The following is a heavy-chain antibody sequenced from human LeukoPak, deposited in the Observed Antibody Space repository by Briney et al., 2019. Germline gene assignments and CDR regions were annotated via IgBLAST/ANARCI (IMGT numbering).Heavy chain of an antibody. V-gene: IGHV3-21*04. Sequence: GGSLRLSCAASGFTFSTYSMNWVRQAPGKGLEWVSSISSSSSYIYYADSAKGRFTISRGNAKNSLYLQMNSLRAEDTAVYYCAKWDSSGFWSGYTYYFDYWGQGTLVTVSS. CDR2: ISSSSSYI. D-gene: IGHD3-3*01. J-gene: IGHJ4*02. CDR3: AKWDSSGFWSGYTYYFDY. CDR1: GFTFSTYS.